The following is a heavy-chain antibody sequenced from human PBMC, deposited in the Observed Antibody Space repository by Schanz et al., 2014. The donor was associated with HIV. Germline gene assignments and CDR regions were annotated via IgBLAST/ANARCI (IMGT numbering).Heavy chain of an antibody. J-gene: IGHJ5*02. Sequence: QEQLHQWGAGVLKPSETLSLTCAVQDGSFSAVSGGSFSAFHWTWIRQTQAKGREWIGEINQSGSTNSTPSLKSRVPISSDPSKNQFSLNLSFVTAADTAVYYCARGIRRDCSSPSCNTGWFDPWGQGTLVTVSS. CDR2: INQSGST. D-gene: IGHD2-2*02. CDR3: ARGIRRDCSSPSCNTGWFDP. V-gene: IGHV4-34*01. CDR1: GGSFSAFH.